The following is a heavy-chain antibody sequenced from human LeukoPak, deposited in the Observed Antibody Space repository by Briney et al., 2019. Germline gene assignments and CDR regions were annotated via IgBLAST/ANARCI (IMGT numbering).Heavy chain of an antibody. D-gene: IGHD3-10*01. CDR3: ASHMVRGVITYYYGMDV. Sequence: PGGSLRLSCAASGFTFSDYHMSWIRQAPGKGLEWVSYISSSGSTIYYADSVKGRFTISRDNAKNSLYLQMNSLRAEDTAVYYCASHMVRGVITYYYGMDVWGQGTTVTVSS. J-gene: IGHJ6*02. CDR1: GFTFSDYH. V-gene: IGHV3-11*01. CDR2: ISSSGSTI.